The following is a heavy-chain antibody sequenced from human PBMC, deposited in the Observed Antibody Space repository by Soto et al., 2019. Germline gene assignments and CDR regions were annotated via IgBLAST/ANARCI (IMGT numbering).Heavy chain of an antibody. Sequence: QVQLVQSGAEVKKPGASVKVSCKASGYTFTSYGISWVRQAPGQGLEGMGWISAYNGNTNYAQKLQCRVTMTTDTSTRTAYMELRSLRSDDTAVYYCARAILRWFGELSELPTDDYWCQGTLVTVSS. D-gene: IGHD3-10*01. CDR3: ARAILRWFGELSELPTDDY. J-gene: IGHJ4*02. CDR1: GYTFTSYG. CDR2: ISAYNGNT. V-gene: IGHV1-18*01.